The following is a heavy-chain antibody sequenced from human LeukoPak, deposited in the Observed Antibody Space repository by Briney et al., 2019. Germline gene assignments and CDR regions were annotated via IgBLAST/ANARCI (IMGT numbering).Heavy chain of an antibody. CDR3: ARDRLRLGYERTNWFDP. Sequence: ASVKVSCKASGYTFSDYYMHWVRQAPGQGLEWMGWISPNSGGTNYAQKFQGRVTVTRDTSISTAYMELSRLRSDDTAVYYCARDRLRLGYERTNWFDPWGQGTLVTVSS. V-gene: IGHV1-2*02. CDR2: ISPNSGGT. CDR1: GYTFSDYY. J-gene: IGHJ5*02. D-gene: IGHD2-15*01.